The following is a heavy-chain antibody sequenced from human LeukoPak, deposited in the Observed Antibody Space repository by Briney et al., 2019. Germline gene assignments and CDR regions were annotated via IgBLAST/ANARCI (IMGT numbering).Heavy chain of an antibody. V-gene: IGHV3-48*02. CDR1: GFIFTSYS. Sequence: GGSLRLSCAASGFIFTSYSMNWVRQAPGKGLEFVSSISSTSSATYYADSVKGRFTISRDNAKNSMYLQMNSLGDEDTAVYYCARQGDLDYWGQGTLVTVCS. CDR2: ISSTSSAT. CDR3: ARQGDLDY. J-gene: IGHJ4*02. D-gene: IGHD3-16*01.